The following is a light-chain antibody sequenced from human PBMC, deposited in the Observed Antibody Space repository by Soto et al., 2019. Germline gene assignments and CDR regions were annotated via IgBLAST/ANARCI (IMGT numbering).Light chain of an antibody. J-gene: IGLJ3*02. CDR1: SSDVGGYNS. V-gene: IGLV2-8*01. Sequence: QSVLTQPPSASGSPGQSVTISCTGTSSDVGGYNSVSWYQQHPGKAPKLMIYEVSQRPSGVPDRFSGSKSGNTASLTVSGLQAEDEADYYCSSNAGSNNLAFGGGTQLTVL. CDR2: EVS. CDR3: SSNAGSNNLA.